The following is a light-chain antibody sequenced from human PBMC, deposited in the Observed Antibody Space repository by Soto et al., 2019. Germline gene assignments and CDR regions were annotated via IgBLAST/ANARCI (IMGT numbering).Light chain of an antibody. Sequence: DIQMTQSPSTLSASVGDRVTITCRASQIIDNWLAWYQQKPGQAPKLLIYKASNLDSGVPSRFSGSGYGTEFTLTISSQQPDDSATYYCQAYNSYFGGGTKVEIK. CDR3: QAYNSY. V-gene: IGKV1-5*03. CDR1: QIIDNW. J-gene: IGKJ4*01. CDR2: KAS.